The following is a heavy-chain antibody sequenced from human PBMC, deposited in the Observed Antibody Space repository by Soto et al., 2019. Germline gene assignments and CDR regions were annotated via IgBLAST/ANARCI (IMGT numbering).Heavy chain of an antibody. Sequence: GGSLRLSCAASGFTFSSYSMNWVRQAPGKGLEWVSSISSSSSYIYYADSVKGRFTISRDNAKNSLYLQMNSLRAEDTAVYYCARGSLATDYGDYGVSLYYYYYMDVWGKGTTVTVSS. CDR1: GFTFSSYS. CDR3: ARGSLATDYGDYGVSLYYYYYMDV. V-gene: IGHV3-21*01. D-gene: IGHD4-17*01. CDR2: ISSSSSYI. J-gene: IGHJ6*03.